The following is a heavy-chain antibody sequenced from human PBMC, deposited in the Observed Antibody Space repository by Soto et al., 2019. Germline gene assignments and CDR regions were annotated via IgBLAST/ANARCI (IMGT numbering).Heavy chain of an antibody. J-gene: IGHJ6*02. CDR1: GYSFTSYW. Sequence: EVQLVQSGAEVKKPGESLKISCKGSGYSFTSYWIGWVRQMPGKGLEWMGIIYPGDSDTRYSPSFQGQVTISAAKSISTAYLQWSSLKASDTAMYYCARPSLPYYDYVWGSYPYGMDVWGQGTTVTVSS. CDR2: IYPGDSDT. CDR3: ARPSLPYYDYVWGSYPYGMDV. V-gene: IGHV5-51*01. D-gene: IGHD3-16*01.